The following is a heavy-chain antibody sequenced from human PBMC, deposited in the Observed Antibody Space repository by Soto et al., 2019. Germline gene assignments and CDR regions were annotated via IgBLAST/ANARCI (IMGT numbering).Heavy chain of an antibody. CDR3: ARVRPYSGYPAGWFDP. D-gene: IGHD5-12*01. CDR1: AGTFSSYA. Sequence: SVKVSCKASAGTFSSYAISWVRQAPGQGLEWMGGIIPIFGTANYAQKFQGRVTITADESTSTAYMELSSLRSEDTAVYYCARVRPYSGYPAGWFDPWGQGTLVTVSS. V-gene: IGHV1-69*13. CDR2: IIPIFGTA. J-gene: IGHJ5*02.